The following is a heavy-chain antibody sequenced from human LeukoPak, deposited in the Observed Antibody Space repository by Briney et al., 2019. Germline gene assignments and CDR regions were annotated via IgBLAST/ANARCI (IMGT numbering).Heavy chain of an antibody. J-gene: IGHJ4*02. V-gene: IGHV3-30*18. Sequence: GGSLRLSCAASGFSFISYGMHWVRQAPGKGLERVGVISDDGRRKDYADSVKGRFTISRDNSKDTLHLQMNGLRAEDTAEYYCAKRPSDYGDYVSYFDYWGQGTLVTVSS. CDR3: AKRPSDYGDYVSYFDY. CDR1: GFSFISYG. D-gene: IGHD4-17*01. CDR2: ISDDGRRK.